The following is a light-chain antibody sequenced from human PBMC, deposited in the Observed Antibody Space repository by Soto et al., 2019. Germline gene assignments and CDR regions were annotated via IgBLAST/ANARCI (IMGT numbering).Light chain of an antibody. CDR2: AAS. J-gene: IGKJ1*01. CDR3: QQSYSTAPWT. Sequence: DVQITQSPSSLSASVGDRVTITCRASQSISSYLNWYQQKPGKAPKLLIYAASSLQSGVPSRFSGSGSGTDFTLTISSLQPEDFATYYCQQSYSTAPWTFGQGTKVDIK. V-gene: IGKV1-39*01. CDR1: QSISSY.